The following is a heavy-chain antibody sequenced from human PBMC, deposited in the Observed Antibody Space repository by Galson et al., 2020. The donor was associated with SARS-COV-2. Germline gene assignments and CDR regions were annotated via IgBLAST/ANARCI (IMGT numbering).Heavy chain of an antibody. D-gene: IGHD4-17*01. CDR3: AKGGDYGTTDYYGMDV. CDR2: IWYDGSNK. J-gene: IGHJ6*02. CDR1: AFTFSSYG. V-gene: IGHV3-33*06. Sequence: QAGGSLRLSCAASAFTFSSYGMHWVRQAPGKGLEWVAVIWYDGSNKYYADSVKGRFTISRDNSTNTLYLQMNSLRAEDTAVYYCAKGGDYGTTDYYGMDVWGQGTTVTVSS.